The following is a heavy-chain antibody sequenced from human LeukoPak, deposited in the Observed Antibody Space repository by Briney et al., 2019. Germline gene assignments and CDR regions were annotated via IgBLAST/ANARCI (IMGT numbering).Heavy chain of an antibody. CDR1: GGSFSGYY. CDR2: INHGGTT. V-gene: IGHV4-34*01. CDR3: ARGPWRTAMVKVAFDI. D-gene: IGHD5-18*01. J-gene: IGHJ3*02. Sequence: SETLSLTCAVYGGSFSGYYWNWIRQPPGKGLEWIGEINHGGTTKYNPSLKSRVTISVDTSNNQFSLKLNSVTAADTAVYYCARGPWRTAMVKVAFDIWGQGTMVTVSS.